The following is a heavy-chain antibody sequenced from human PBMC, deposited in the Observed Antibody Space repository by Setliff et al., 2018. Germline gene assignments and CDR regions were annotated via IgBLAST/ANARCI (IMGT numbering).Heavy chain of an antibody. V-gene: IGHV3-7*03. D-gene: IGHD3-16*01. J-gene: IGHJ4*02. CDR2: IKQDGSEK. CDR1: GFTFTIYW. Sequence: GGSLRLSCAASGFTFTIYWMSWVRQAPGKGLEWVANIKQDGSEKYYVDSVKGRFTISRDNAKNSLYLQMNSLKTEDTAVYYCARRFGDIDYWGQGTLVTVSS. CDR3: ARRFGDIDY.